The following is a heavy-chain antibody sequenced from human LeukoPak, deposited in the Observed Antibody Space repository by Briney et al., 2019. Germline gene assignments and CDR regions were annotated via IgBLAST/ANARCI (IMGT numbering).Heavy chain of an antibody. Sequence: SETLSLTCPVSGGSISSYYWGWIRQPPGNGMKWIGYMYYSGITNYNPSLKSRVAISGDTSKNQFSLHLSSVTAADTAVYYCAREGLLCGGDCYRDAFDIWGQGTMVTVSS. CDR3: AREGLLCGGDCYRDAFDI. V-gene: IGHV4-59*01. D-gene: IGHD2-21*02. J-gene: IGHJ3*02. CDR2: MYYSGIT. CDR1: GGSISSYY.